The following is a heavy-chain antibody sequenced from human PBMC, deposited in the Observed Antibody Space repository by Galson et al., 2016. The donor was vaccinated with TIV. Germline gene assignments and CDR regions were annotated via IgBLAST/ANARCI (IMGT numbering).Heavy chain of an antibody. CDR2: ISASGGTT. V-gene: IGHV3-23*01. CDR1: GYMFSSYG. D-gene: IGHD5-12*01. J-gene: IGHJ4*02. Sequence: SLRLSCAVSGYMFSSYGMHWVRQAPGKGLEWASSISASGGTTYYADSVKGRFTISRDNSKNTVYLQMNSLRAEDTAVYYCAKETSTAYSGYGYFDYWGQGTLVTVSS. CDR3: AKETSTAYSGYGYFDY.